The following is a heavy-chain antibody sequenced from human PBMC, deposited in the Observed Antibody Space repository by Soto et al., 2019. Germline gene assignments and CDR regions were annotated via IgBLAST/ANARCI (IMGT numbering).Heavy chain of an antibody. Sequence: GGSLRLSCAASGFTFSSYGMHWVRQAPGKGLEWVAVIWYDGSNKYYADSVKGRFTISRDNSKNTLYLQMNSLRAEDTAVYYCARDHLGASYSSSGAIDYWGQGTLVTVSS. CDR3: ARDHLGASYSSSGAIDY. CDR1: GFTFSSYG. J-gene: IGHJ4*02. V-gene: IGHV3-33*01. D-gene: IGHD6-13*01. CDR2: IWYDGSNK.